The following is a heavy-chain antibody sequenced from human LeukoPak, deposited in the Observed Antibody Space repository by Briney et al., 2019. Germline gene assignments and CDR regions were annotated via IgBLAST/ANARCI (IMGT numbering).Heavy chain of an antibody. D-gene: IGHD4-17*01. V-gene: IGHV1-18*01. CDR1: GYTFTSYG. J-gene: IGHJ6*02. CDR3: ARVITVTTGDSYYYYGMDV. Sequence: GASVKVSCKASGYTFTSYGISWVRQAPGQGLEWMVWISAYNGNTNYAQKLQGRVTMTTDTSTSTAYMELRSLRSDDTAVYYCARVITVTTGDSYYYYGMDVWGQGTTVTVSS. CDR2: ISAYNGNT.